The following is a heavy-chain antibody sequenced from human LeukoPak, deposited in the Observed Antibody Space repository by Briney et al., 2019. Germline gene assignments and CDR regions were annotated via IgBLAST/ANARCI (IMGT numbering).Heavy chain of an antibody. CDR1: GVTFSSYA. D-gene: IGHD5-12*01. Sequence: PGGSLRLSCAASGVTFSSYAMSWVRQAPGKGLEWVSAISGSGGSTYYADSVKGRFTISRDNSKNTLYLQMNSLRAKDTAVYYCAKDRDSGYEGFDYWGQGTLVTVSS. V-gene: IGHV3-23*01. CDR2: ISGSGGST. J-gene: IGHJ4*02. CDR3: AKDRDSGYEGFDY.